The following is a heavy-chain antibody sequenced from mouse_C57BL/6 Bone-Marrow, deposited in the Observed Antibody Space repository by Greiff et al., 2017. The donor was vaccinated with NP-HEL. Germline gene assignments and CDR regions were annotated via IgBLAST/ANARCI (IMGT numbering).Heavy chain of an antibody. CDR1: GYTFTNYW. CDR3: ARSDYGSRGAFDY. J-gene: IGHJ2*01. CDR2: IYPGGGYT. V-gene: IGHV1-63*01. Sequence: VKLQQSGAELVRPGTSVKMSCKASGYTFTNYWIGWAKQRPGHGLEWIGDIYPGGGYTNYNEKFKGKATLTADKSSSTAYMQFSSLTSEDSAIYYCARSDYGSRGAFDYWGQGTTLTVSS. D-gene: IGHD1-1*01.